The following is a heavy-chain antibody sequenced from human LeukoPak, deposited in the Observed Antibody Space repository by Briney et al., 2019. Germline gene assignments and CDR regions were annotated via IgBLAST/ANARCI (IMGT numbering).Heavy chain of an antibody. CDR1: GYTFTGSH. V-gene: IGHV1-2*02. J-gene: IGHJ4*02. CDR2: INPNSGGT. Sequence: GASVKVSCKASGYTFTGSHMHWVRQAPGQGLEWMGWINPNSGGTNYAQKFQGRVTMTRDTSISTAYMELSRLRSDDTAVYYCARGSGPVGDYFDYWGQGTLVTVSS. D-gene: IGHD2-15*01. CDR3: ARGSGPVGDYFDY.